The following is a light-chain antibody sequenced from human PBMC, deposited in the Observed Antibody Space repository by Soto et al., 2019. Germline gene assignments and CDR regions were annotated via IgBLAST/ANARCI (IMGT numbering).Light chain of an antibody. CDR1: QSVRSNY. Sequence: EIVLTQSPGTLSLSPGERATLSCRASQSVRSNYLAWYQQKPGQAPRLLIYGASSRATGIPDRFSGSGSGTDFTLTISRLAPEDFAVYYCQQYGSSPRTFGQGTEVETK. CDR3: QQYGSSPRT. J-gene: IGKJ1*01. CDR2: GAS. V-gene: IGKV3-20*01.